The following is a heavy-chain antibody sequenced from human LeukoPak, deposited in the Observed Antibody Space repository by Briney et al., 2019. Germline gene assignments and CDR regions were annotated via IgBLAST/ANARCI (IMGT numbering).Heavy chain of an antibody. CDR3: AKDFNDCSSTSCLLYYYYYGMDV. D-gene: IGHD2-2*01. V-gene: IGHV3-30*18. CDR1: GFTFSNYA. J-gene: IGHJ6*04. CDR2: ISYDGSNK. Sequence: GGSLRLSCAVSGFTFSNYAMSWVRQAPGKGLEWVAVISYDGSNKYYADSVKGRFTISRDNSKNTLYLQMNSLRAEDTAVYYCAKDFNDCSSTSCLLYYYYYGMDVWGKGTTVTVSS.